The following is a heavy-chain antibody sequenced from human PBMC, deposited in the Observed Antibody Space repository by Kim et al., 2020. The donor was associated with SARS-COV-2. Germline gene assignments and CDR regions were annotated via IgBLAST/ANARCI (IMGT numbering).Heavy chain of an antibody. Sequence: GGSLRLSCAASGFTVSSNYMSWVRQAPGKGLEWVSVIYSGGSTYYADSVKGRFTISRDNSKNTLYLQMNSLRAEDTAVYYCARGSKDVLSSDYWGQGTLVTVSS. CDR3: ARGSKDVLSSDY. J-gene: IGHJ4*02. D-gene: IGHD6-6*01. CDR1: GFTVSSNY. CDR2: IYSGGST. V-gene: IGHV3-53*01.